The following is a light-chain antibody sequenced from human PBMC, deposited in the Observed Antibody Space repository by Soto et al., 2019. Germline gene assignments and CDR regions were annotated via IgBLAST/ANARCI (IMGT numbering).Light chain of an antibody. Sequence: EIVLTQSPSTLSVSPGDRAALSCRASQSVSNNLAWYQQKPGQPPRLLIFGASNRATGIPARFSGSGSEAEFALSISTLQSEDFSVYYRQQYSVWHLTFGGGTKVEIK. J-gene: IGKJ4*01. CDR3: QQYSVWHLT. V-gene: IGKV3D-15*01. CDR1: QSVSNN. CDR2: GAS.